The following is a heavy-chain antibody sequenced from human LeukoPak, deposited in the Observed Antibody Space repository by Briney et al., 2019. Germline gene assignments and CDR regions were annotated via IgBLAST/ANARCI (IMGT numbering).Heavy chain of an antibody. CDR1: GFPFSSYW. Sequence: GGSLSLSCAASGFPFSSYWMSWVRQAPGKGREWVANIKQDGSEKYYGDSVKGRFTISRDNAKNSLYLQMNSLRSEDTAVYYCAGRGRGYSGYDPPRTTYYMDVWGKGTTVTVSS. J-gene: IGHJ6*03. CDR2: IKQDGSEK. D-gene: IGHD5-12*01. V-gene: IGHV3-7*03. CDR3: AGRGRGYSGYDPPRTTYYMDV.